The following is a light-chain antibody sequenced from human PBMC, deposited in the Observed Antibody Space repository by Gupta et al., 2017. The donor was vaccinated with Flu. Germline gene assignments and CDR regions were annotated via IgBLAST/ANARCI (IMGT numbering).Light chain of an antibody. CDR3: QSTDSSGASLV. CDR1: ALPKQY. V-gene: IGLV3-25*03. CDR2: KDS. Sequence: GQTARITCSGDALPKQYAYWYQQKPGQAPVLMIYKDSERPSGIPERFSGSSSGTTVTLTISGVQAGDEADYYCQSTDSSGASLVFGGGTKLTVL. J-gene: IGLJ3*02.